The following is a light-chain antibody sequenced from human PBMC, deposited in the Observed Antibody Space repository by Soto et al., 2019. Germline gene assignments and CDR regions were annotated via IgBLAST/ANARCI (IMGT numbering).Light chain of an antibody. CDR2: DVT. J-gene: IGLJ1*01. CDR1: SSDVGRYDY. Sequence: QSVLTQPRSVSASPGQSVTISCTGTSSDVGRYDYVSWYQQHPGKAPKLIVYDVTERPSGVPDRFSGSKSGNTASLTISGLQAEDEADYSCCSFAGSYSYVFGNGTKVTV. V-gene: IGLV2-11*01. CDR3: CSFAGSYSYV.